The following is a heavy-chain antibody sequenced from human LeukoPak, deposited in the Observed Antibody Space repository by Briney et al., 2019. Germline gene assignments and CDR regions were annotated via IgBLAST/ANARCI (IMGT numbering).Heavy chain of an antibody. CDR3: AIMHRYYDGSGYWVQ. Sequence: GGSLRLSCAASGFTFSSYAMSWVRQAPGQGLEWVSGISTCGGSTSYADSVKGRFTISRDNPRNTLYMQMNSLRAEDTAVYYCAIMHRYYDGSGYWVQWGQGTLVTVSS. J-gene: IGHJ4*02. CDR2: ISTCGGST. V-gene: IGHV3-23*01. CDR1: GFTFSSYA. D-gene: IGHD3-22*01.